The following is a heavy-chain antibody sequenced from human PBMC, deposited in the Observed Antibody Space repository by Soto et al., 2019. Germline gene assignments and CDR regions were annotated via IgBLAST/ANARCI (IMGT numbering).Heavy chain of an antibody. D-gene: IGHD2-2*01. CDR1: GYTFTNYA. J-gene: IGHJ6*02. V-gene: IGHV1-3*01. CDR3: ARDASSGTSCHTKEYYYAMDV. Sequence: ASVKVSCKASGYTFTNYAMHWVRQAPGQRLKWMGWINAGNGNTKYSQKLQGRVTITRDTSASTAYMELSSLRSEDTAVYYCARDASSGTSCHTKEYYYAMDVWGQGTMVTVSS. CDR2: INAGNGNT.